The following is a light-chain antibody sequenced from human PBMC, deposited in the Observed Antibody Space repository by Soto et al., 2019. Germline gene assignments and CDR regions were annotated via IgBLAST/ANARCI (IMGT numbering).Light chain of an antibody. CDR2: AAS. CDR1: QSVRNY. V-gene: IGKV1-27*01. J-gene: IGKJ3*01. Sequence: DIEMTQSPSSLSASAGDRVTITCRASQSVRNYLAWYQQKPGKVPQLLIYAASTLQSGVPSRFSGSGSGTDFTLTISSLQPEDVATYYCQKYSSAPITFGPGTKVDIK. CDR3: QKYSSAPIT.